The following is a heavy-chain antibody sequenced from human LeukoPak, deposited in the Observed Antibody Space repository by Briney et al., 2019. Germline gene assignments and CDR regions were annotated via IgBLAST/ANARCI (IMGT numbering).Heavy chain of an antibody. V-gene: IGHV4-59*12. J-gene: IGHJ4*02. Sequence: PSETLSLTCTVSGGSISSYYWSWIRQPPGKGLEWIGYIYYSGSTNYNPSLKSRVTISVDTSKNQFSLKLSSVTAADTAVYYCARRAVDGSTSCYDYWGQGTLVTVSS. D-gene: IGHD2-2*01. CDR2: IYYSGST. CDR1: GGSISSYY. CDR3: ARRAVDGSTSCYDY.